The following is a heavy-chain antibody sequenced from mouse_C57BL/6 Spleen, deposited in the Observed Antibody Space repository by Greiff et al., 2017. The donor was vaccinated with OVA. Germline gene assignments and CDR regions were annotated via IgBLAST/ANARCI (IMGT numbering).Heavy chain of an antibody. V-gene: IGHV1-82*01. CDR1: GYAFSSSW. Sequence: VKLMESGPELVKPGASVKISCKASGYAFSSSWMNWVKQRPGKGLEWIGRIYPGDGDTNYNGKFKGKATLTADKSSSTAYMQLSSLTSEDSAVYFCADDGDGYYKGYFDVWGTGTTVTVSS. CDR3: ADDGDGYYKGYFDV. J-gene: IGHJ1*03. D-gene: IGHD2-3*01. CDR2: IYPGDGDT.